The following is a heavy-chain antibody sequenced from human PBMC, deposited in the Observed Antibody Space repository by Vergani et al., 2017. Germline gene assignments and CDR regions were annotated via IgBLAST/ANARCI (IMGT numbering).Heavy chain of an antibody. CDR3: ARSPVNWFDP. V-gene: IGHV3-48*04. CDR2: ISWNSGSI. CDR1: GFTFSSYA. J-gene: IGHJ5*02. D-gene: IGHD6-19*01. Sequence: EVQLLESGGGLVQPGGSLRLSCAASGFTFSSYAMSWVRQAPGKGLEWVSGISWNSGSIGYADSVKGRFTISRDNAKNSLYLQMNSLRAEDTAVYYCARSPVNWFDPWGQGTLVTVSS.